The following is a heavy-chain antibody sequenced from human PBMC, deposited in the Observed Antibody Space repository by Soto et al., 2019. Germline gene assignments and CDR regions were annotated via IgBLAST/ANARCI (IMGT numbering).Heavy chain of an antibody. J-gene: IGHJ4*02. D-gene: IGHD1-20*01. CDR3: ARGSISGDEFDY. Sequence: QVQLQQWGAGLLKPSETLSLTCAVYGGSFSAYYWCWIRQPPGKGLEWIGEINHSGSTNYNPSLRSRVNISVDTSKNQFSLKLSSVTAADTAVYYCARGSISGDEFDYWGQGTLVTVSS. V-gene: IGHV4-34*01. CDR2: INHSGST. CDR1: GGSFSAYY.